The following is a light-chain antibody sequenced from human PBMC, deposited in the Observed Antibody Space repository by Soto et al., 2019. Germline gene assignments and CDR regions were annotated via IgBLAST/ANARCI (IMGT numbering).Light chain of an antibody. CDR2: GAS. CDR1: QGIGNA. J-gene: IGKJ1*01. V-gene: IGKV1-6*01. Sequence: IQMPQSPSSLSASVGDRVNISCRASQGIGNALGWYQQKPGNPPKVLIYGASNLQSGVPPRFSGSGSGTDFTLAISSLQPEDSATYYCLQDINYPWTFGQGTKVDIK. CDR3: LQDINYPWT.